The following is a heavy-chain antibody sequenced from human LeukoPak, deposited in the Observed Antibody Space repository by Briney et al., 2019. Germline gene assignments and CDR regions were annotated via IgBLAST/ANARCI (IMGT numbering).Heavy chain of an antibody. CDR3: ARDPMVRGVPQPSY. CDR2: ISSSSSYI. Sequence: PGGSLRLSCAASGFTFSSYSMNWVRQAPGKGLEWVSSISSSSSYIYYADSVKGRFTISRDNAKNSLYLQMNSLRAEDTAVYYCARDPMVRGVPQPSYWGQGTLVTVSS. V-gene: IGHV3-21*01. J-gene: IGHJ4*02. D-gene: IGHD3-10*01. CDR1: GFTFSSYS.